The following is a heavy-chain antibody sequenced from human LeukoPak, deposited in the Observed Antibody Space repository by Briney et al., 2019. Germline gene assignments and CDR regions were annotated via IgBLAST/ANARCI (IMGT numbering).Heavy chain of an antibody. CDR3: ARSPRDSSGSYYSAFDM. CDR2: ISESGGST. Sequence: GGSLRLSGAASGFTFSSYAMSWVRQAPGKGLEWVSTISESGGSTYYADSVKGRFTISRDNSKNTLYLQMNSLRAEDTAVYYCARSPRDSSGSYYSAFDMWGQGTMVTVSA. J-gene: IGHJ3*02. V-gene: IGHV3-23*01. D-gene: IGHD3-22*01. CDR1: GFTFSSYA.